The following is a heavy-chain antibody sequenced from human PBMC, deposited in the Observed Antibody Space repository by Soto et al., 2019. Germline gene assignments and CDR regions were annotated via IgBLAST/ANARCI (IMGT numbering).Heavy chain of an antibody. Sequence: PSGTLSLTCTVSVGSISSGDYSWSWIRQPPGKGLEWIGYIYYSGSTYYNPPLKSRVTIPLTTPKNQFSLKLSSVTAADTAVYYCVRYPRFLEWLARAYSYYDIDVWGQGTPVTVSS. CDR1: VGSISSGDYS. D-gene: IGHD3-3*01. J-gene: IGHJ6*02. V-gene: IGHV4-30-4*01. CDR3: VRYPRFLEWLARAYSYYDIDV. CDR2: IYYSGST.